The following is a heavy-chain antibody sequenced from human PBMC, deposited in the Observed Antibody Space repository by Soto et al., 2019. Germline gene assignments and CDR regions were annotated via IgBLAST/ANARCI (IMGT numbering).Heavy chain of an antibody. D-gene: IGHD3-22*01. J-gene: IGHJ5*02. CDR3: ARDQGYYDSSGYYEHNWFDP. Sequence: QVQLQESGPGLVTPSETLSLTCTVSGGSISSYYWSWIRQHPGKGLEWIGYIYYSGSTNYNPSLKIRVTIAVDTSKNQFSLKLSSVTAADTAVYYCARDQGYYDSSGYYEHNWFDPWGQGTLVTVSS. CDR1: GGSISSYY. CDR2: IYYSGST. V-gene: IGHV4-59*01.